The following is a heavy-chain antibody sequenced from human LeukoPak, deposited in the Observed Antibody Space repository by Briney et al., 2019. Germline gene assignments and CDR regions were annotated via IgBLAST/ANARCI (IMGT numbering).Heavy chain of an antibody. V-gene: IGHV3-30-3*01. Sequence: GRSLRLSCAASGFTFSSYAMHWVRQAPGKGLEWVAVISYDGSHKYYADSVKGRFTISRDNSKNTLYLQMNSLRAEDTAVYYCARGGDVDTAMVSDYYYGMDVWGQGTTVTVSS. D-gene: IGHD5-18*01. CDR1: GFTFSSYA. CDR2: ISYDGSHK. CDR3: ARGGDVDTAMVSDYYYGMDV. J-gene: IGHJ6*02.